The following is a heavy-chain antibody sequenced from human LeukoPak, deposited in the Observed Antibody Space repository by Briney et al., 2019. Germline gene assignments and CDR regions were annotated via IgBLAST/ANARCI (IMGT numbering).Heavy chain of an antibody. CDR2: TSSDGTVK. V-gene: IGHV3-30-3*01. J-gene: IGHJ4*01. Sequence: PGGSLRLSCAASGFNFSTYAMHWVRQAPGKGLEWVAVTSSDGTVKYYPDSVKGRFTISRDNSKNTLYLQVNSLRPEDTGVYYCARDPVPAAARHFDYWGQGTLVTVSS. CDR1: GFNFSTYA. D-gene: IGHD2-2*01. CDR3: ARDPVPAAARHFDY.